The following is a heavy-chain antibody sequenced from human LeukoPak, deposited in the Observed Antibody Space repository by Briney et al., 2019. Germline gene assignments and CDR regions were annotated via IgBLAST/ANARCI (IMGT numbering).Heavy chain of an antibody. CDR1: GGSISTYY. J-gene: IGHJ5*02. CDR3: ARFPNYYGSGSSGFDP. D-gene: IGHD3-10*01. CDR2: IYYSGST. Sequence: PSETLSLTCTVSGGSISTYYWSWIRQPPGKGLEWIGYIYYSGSTNYNPSLKSRVTISVDTSKNQFSLKLSSVTAADTAVYYCARFPNYYGSGSSGFDPWGQGTLVTVSS. V-gene: IGHV4-59*08.